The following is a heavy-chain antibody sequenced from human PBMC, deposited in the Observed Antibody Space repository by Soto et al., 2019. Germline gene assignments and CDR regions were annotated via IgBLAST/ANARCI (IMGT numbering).Heavy chain of an antibody. V-gene: IGHV1-58*02. CDR1: GFTFTSSA. CDR2: IVVGSGNT. J-gene: IGHJ5*02. Sequence: SVKVSCTASGFTFTSSAMQWVRQARGQRLEWIGWIVVGSGNTNYAQKFQERVTITRDMSTSTAYMELSSLRSEDTAVYYCAADPIKSSSNWFDPWGQGTLVTVSS. CDR3: AADPIKSSSNWFDP. D-gene: IGHD2-2*01.